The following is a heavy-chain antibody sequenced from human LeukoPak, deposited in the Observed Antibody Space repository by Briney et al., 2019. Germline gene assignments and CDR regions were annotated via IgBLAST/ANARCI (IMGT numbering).Heavy chain of an antibody. D-gene: IGHD5-24*01. J-gene: IGHJ4*02. CDR2: LSDSGAST. CDR1: GFTFSSYA. V-gene: IGHV3-23*01. Sequence: GGSLRLSCAASGFTFSSYAMAWVRLAPGKGLEWVSTLSDSGASTYYADSVKGRFTISRDNSRNTMYLQMDSLRADDTGVYFCARTPNRDGYSHIDFWGQGALVTVSS. CDR3: ARTPNRDGYSHIDF.